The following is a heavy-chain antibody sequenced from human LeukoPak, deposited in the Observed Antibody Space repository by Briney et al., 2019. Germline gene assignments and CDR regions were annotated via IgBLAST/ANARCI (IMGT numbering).Heavy chain of an antibody. V-gene: IGHV3-48*03. Sequence: GGSLRLSCAASGFTFSSYEMNWVRQAPGKGLEWVSYISSSGSTIYYADSVKGRFTISRDNSKNTLYLQMNSLRAEDTAVYYCAKSRYPDYWGQGTLVTVSS. J-gene: IGHJ4*02. CDR1: GFTFSSYE. D-gene: IGHD1-14*01. CDR3: AKSRYPDY. CDR2: ISSSGSTI.